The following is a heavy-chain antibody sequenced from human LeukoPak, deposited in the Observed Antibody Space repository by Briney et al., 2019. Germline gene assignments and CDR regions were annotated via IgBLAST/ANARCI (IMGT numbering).Heavy chain of an antibody. CDR2: ISTTSSYI. J-gene: IGHJ4*02. CDR1: GFDFSTYA. CDR3: SRDRLGGLDH. Sequence: PGGSLRLSCAASGFDFSTYAMNWVRQAPGKGLEWVSSISTTSSYIFYAESLKGRFTVSRDNAKNSVYLQMNSLRPEDTAVYYCSRDRLGGLDHWGQGTLVTVSS. D-gene: IGHD5-12*01. V-gene: IGHV3-21*01.